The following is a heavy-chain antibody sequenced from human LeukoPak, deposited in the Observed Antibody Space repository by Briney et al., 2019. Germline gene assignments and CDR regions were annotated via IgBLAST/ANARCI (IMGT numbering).Heavy chain of an antibody. CDR3: ARGGLWVTMVRGAPYGMDV. CDR1: GGTFSNYA. J-gene: IGHJ6*04. D-gene: IGHD3-10*01. Sequence: ASVKVSCKASGGTFSNYAISWVRQAPGQGLEWMGGIIPIFGTANYAQKFQGRVTITADKSTSTAYMELSSLRSEDTAVYYCARGGLWVTMVRGAPYGMDVWGKGTTVTVSS. CDR2: IIPIFGTA. V-gene: IGHV1-69*06.